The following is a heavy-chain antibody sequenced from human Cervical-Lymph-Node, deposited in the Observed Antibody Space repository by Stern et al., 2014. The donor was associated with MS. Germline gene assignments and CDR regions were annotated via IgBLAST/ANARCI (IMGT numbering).Heavy chain of an antibody. CDR1: GFTFSSYG. D-gene: IGHD3-10*01. CDR2: ISYDGVPK. Sequence: QVQLVQSGGGVVQPGRSLRLSCSASGFTFSSYGMHWVRQSPGKGLEWLAVISYDGVPKYNADSVKGRFTISRDDSKNTLYLQMNSLRDEDTAIYYCTKTMVRGSYYDYYGVDVWGQGTTVTVSS. CDR3: TKTMVRGSYYDYYGVDV. J-gene: IGHJ6*02. V-gene: IGHV3-30*18.